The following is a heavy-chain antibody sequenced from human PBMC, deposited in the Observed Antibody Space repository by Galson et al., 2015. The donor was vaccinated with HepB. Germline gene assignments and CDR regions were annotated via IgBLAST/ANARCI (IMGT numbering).Heavy chain of an antibody. V-gene: IGHV3-49*04. J-gene: IGHJ4*02. D-gene: IGHD4-17*01. CDR3: TREGDFGDHPLDH. Sequence: SLRLSCAGSGFNFGDYAMTWVRQGPGKGLEWVGFIRSKAYGATPIYAASVRGSFTISRDDSTSTAYLQLNSPIMKDTAVYYCTREGDFGDHPLDHWGQGTLVTVSS. CDR2: IRSKAYGATP. CDR1: GFNFGDYA.